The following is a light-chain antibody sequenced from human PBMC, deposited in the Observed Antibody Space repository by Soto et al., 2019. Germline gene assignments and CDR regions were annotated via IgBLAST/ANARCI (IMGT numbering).Light chain of an antibody. CDR2: HAS. Sequence: DNQRTPSPSTLPASVGARVTITCRASQSIDRWLAWYQQRPGKATKILIYHASSLETGVPSRFSGSGSGTDFTLTISSLQTEDLATYDCKQSYNTTWTVGKGTKVEIK. CDR3: KQSYNTTWT. J-gene: IGKJ1*01. V-gene: IGKV1-5*01. CDR1: QSIDRW.